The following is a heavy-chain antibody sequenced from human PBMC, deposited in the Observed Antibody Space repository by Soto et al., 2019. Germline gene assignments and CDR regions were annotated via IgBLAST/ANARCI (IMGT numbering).Heavy chain of an antibody. CDR3: VKGEYYYDSSGYYPFDY. D-gene: IGHD3-22*01. V-gene: IGHV3-64D*06. CDR1: VFTFSIYA. J-gene: IGHJ4*02. Sequence: EVPLVESGGDLFQPGGSLRLSCSASVFTFSIYAMHWVRQAPGKGLEYVSSISTDGGNTHYADSVKGRFTISRDNSKNTVYLQMSSLRAEDTAVYYCVKGEYYYDSSGYYPFDYWGQGTLVTVSS. CDR2: ISTDGGNT.